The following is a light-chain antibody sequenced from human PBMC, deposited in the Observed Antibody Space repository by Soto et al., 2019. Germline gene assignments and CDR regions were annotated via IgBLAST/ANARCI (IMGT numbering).Light chain of an antibody. CDR1: SSDVGGYNY. CDR3: CSYAGSNILM. Sequence: QSALTQPRSVSGSPGQSVTISCTGTSSDVGGYNYVSWYQQHPGKVPKLMIFDVNKRPSGVPDRFSGSKSGNTASLTIAGLQAEEEADYHCCSYAGSNILMFGGGTKLTVL. J-gene: IGLJ3*02. CDR2: DVN. V-gene: IGLV2-11*01.